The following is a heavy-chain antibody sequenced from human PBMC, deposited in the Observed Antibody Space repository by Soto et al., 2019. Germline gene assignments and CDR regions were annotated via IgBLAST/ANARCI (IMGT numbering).Heavy chain of an antibody. CDR2: IYYSGST. D-gene: IGHD3-22*01. V-gene: IGHV4-31*03. CDR3: ARDREPDYYDSSGYCDY. Sequence: SETLSLTCTVSGGSISSGGYYCSWIRQHPGKGLEWIGYIYYSGSTYYNPSLKSRVTISVDTSKNQFSLKLSSVTAADTAVYYCARDREPDYYDSSGYCDYWGQGTLVTVSS. J-gene: IGHJ4*02. CDR1: GGSISSGGYY.